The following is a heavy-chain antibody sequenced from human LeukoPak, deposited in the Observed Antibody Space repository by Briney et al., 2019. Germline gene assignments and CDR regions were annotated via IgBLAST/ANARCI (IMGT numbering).Heavy chain of an antibody. CDR3: AWCRSKRIDY. Sequence: PGGSLRLSCAASGFSFSTYAMSWVRQAPGKGLEWVSYISSGGSTIYYADSLKGRFTISRDNAKNSLYLQINGLRAEDTAVYYCAWCRSKRIDYWGQGTLVTVSS. CDR1: GFSFSTYA. D-gene: IGHD2-8*01. J-gene: IGHJ4*02. V-gene: IGHV3-48*03. CDR2: ISSGGSTI.